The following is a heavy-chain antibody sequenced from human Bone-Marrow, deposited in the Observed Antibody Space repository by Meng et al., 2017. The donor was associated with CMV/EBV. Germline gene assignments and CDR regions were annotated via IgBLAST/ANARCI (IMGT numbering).Heavy chain of an antibody. D-gene: IGHD3-10*01. CDR2: ITADDGST. CDR1: GFTFSNFA. V-gene: IGHV3-23*01. J-gene: IGHJ4*02. Sequence: GESLKISCAASGFTFSNFAMSWVRHTPGKGLEWVSAITADDGSTHYADSVNGRFSISRDNFENTLYLQMNSLRADDTAVYYCYGSFLGGVDHWGQGTLVAASS. CDR3: YGSFLGGVDH.